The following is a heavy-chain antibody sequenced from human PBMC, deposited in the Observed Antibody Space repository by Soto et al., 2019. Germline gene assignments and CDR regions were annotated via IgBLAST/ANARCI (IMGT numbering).Heavy chain of an antibody. Sequence: SESLSLTCTVSCGSIISGDYYWILMRQPPGKGLEWIGYIYYSGSTYYNPSLKSRVTISVDTTKNQFSLKLSSVTAADTAVYYCASGDYDITSAAFDIWGQRTMVTVSS. CDR3: ASGDYDITSAAFDI. CDR1: CGSIISGDYY. V-gene: IGHV4-30-4*01. J-gene: IGHJ3*02. D-gene: IGHD3-9*01. CDR2: IYYSGST.